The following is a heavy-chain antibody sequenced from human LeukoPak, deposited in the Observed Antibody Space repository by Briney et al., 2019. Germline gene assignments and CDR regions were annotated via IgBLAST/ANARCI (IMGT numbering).Heavy chain of an antibody. CDR2: INPSGGST. D-gene: IGHD3-10*01. V-gene: IGHV1-46*01. J-gene: IGHJ4*02. Sequence: GASVKVSFKASGYTLTSYRIHWVRQAPGQGLEWMGIINPSGGSTSYTQKFQGRVTMTRDTSTSTVYMELSSLRSEDTAVYYCARDSLPHYYTSGSQNPADYWGQGTLVTVSS. CDR1: GYTLTSYR. CDR3: ARDSLPHYYTSGSQNPADY.